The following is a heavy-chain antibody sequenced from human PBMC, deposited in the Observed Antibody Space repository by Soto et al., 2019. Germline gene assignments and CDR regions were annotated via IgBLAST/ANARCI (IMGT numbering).Heavy chain of an antibody. V-gene: IGHV1-69*02. D-gene: IGHD3-10*01. J-gene: IGHJ4*02. Sequence: SVKVSCKASGGTFSSYTISWLPQAPGQGLEWMGRIIPILGIANYAQKFQGRVTITADKSTSTAYMELSSLRSEDTAVYYCARGRGVAPLDYWGQGTLVTVSS. CDR3: ARGRGVAPLDY. CDR2: IIPILGIA. CDR1: GGTFSSYT.